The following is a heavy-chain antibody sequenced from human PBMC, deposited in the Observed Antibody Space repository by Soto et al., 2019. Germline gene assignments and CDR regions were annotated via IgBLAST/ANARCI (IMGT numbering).Heavy chain of an antibody. CDR2: ISYDGSNK. J-gene: IGHJ4*02. Sequence: HPGGSLRLSCAASGFTFSSYGMHWVRQAPGKGLEWVAVISYDGSNKYYADSVKGRFTISRDNSKNTLYLQMNSLRAEDTAVYYCAKGGKYCISTSCLYYFDYWGQGTLVTVSS. D-gene: IGHD2-2*01. CDR1: GFTFSSYG. V-gene: IGHV3-30*18. CDR3: AKGGKYCISTSCLYYFDY.